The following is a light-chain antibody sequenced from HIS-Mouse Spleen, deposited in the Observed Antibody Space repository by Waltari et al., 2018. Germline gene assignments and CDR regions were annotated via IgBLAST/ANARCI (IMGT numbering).Light chain of an antibody. Sequence: QSALTQPPSASGSPGQSVTISCTGTSSDVGGYNYVSWYQPHPGNAPKRRIYEVSKRPSGGPYRFSGSKSGDTASLTVSGLQAEDEADYYCSSYAGSNNLVFGGGTKLTVL. V-gene: IGLV2-8*01. J-gene: IGLJ2*01. CDR1: SSDVGGYNY. CDR2: EVS. CDR3: SSYAGSNNLV.